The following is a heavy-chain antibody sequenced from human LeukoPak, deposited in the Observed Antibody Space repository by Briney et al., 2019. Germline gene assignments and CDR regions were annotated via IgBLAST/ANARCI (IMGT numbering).Heavy chain of an antibody. CDR2: INPNSGGT. V-gene: IGHV1-2*02. J-gene: IGHJ5*02. CDR3: ARDSESGSYYGSWFDP. D-gene: IGHD1-26*01. Sequence: ASVKVSCKASGGTFSSYAISWVRQAPGQGLEWMGWINPNSGGTNYAQKFQGRVTMTRDTSISTAYMELSRLRSDDTAVYYCARDSESGSYYGSWFDPWGQGTLVTVSS. CDR1: GGTFSSYA.